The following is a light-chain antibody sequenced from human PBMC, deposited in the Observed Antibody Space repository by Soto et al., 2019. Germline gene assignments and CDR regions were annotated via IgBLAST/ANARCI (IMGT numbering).Light chain of an antibody. CDR1: QSVSSSY. CDR3: QQYGSSPFT. J-gene: IGKJ3*01. CDR2: GAS. Sequence: EIVLTQSPGTLSLSPGERATLSCRASQSVSSSYLAWYQQKPGQAPRLLIYGASSRATGIPDRFSGSGYGTDFTLTISRLEPEDFAVYYCQQYGSSPFTFGPGTKVDI. V-gene: IGKV3-20*01.